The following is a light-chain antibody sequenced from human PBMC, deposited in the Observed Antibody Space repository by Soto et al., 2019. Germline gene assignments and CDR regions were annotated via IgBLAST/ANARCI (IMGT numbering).Light chain of an antibody. V-gene: IGLV2-14*01. CDR3: SSYTSSSTV. J-gene: IGLJ2*01. CDR2: EVS. CDR1: SSDVGGYNY. Sequence: QSVLTQPASVSGSSGQSITISCTGTSSDVGGYNYVSWYQQHPGKAPKLMIYEVSNRHSGVSNRFSGSKSGNTASLNISGLQAEDESDYYCSSYTSSSTVFGGGTKLTVL.